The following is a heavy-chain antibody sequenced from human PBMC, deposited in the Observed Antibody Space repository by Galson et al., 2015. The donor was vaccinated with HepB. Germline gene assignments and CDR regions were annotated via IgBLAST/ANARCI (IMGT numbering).Heavy chain of an antibody. Sequence: SLRLSCAASGFAFSAYTMHWVRQAPGKGLEWVAVISYDGTDKKYADSVRGRFTISRDNSDNTLDLHMDRLRAEDTAVYYCARVPFGELGFFQSWGQGTLVTVSS. D-gene: IGHD3-10*01. V-gene: IGHV3-30*04. CDR3: ARVPFGELGFFQS. CDR1: GFAFSAYT. CDR2: ISYDGTDK. J-gene: IGHJ1*01.